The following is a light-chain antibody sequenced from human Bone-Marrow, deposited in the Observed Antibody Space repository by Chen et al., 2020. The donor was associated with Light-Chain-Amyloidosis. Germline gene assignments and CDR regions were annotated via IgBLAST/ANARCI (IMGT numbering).Light chain of an antibody. V-gene: IGLV3-21*02. CDR1: NIGSTS. CDR3: QVWDRSSDRPV. Sequence: SYVLTPPYSVSVAPGQTATLAREGNNIGSTSGHWYQQTPGQAPLLVVSDDSDRPSGIPERLSGSNSGNTSTLTISRVEAGDEADYYCQVWDRSSDRPVFGGGTKLTVL. CDR2: DDS. J-gene: IGLJ3*02.